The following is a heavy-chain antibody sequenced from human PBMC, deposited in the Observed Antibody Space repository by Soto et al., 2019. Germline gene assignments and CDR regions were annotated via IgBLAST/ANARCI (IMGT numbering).Heavy chain of an antibody. D-gene: IGHD5-12*01. CDR3: TTEGWLRFNAFDI. Sequence: GGSLRLSCAASGFTFSNAWMSWVRQAPGKGLEWVGRIKSKTDGGTTDYAAPVKGRFTISRDDSKNTLYLQMNSLKTEDTAVYYCTTEGWLRFNAFDIWGQGTMVTVSS. J-gene: IGHJ3*02. CDR2: IKSKTDGGTT. CDR1: GFTFSNAW. V-gene: IGHV3-15*01.